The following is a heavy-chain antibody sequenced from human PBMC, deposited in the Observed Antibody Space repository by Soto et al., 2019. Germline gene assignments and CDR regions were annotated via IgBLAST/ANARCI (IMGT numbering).Heavy chain of an antibody. J-gene: IGHJ5*02. CDR1: GGSISSSSYY. Sequence: PSETLSLTCTVSGGSISSSSYYWGWIRQPPGKGLEWIGSIYYSGSTYYNPSLKSRVTISVDTSKNQFSLKLSSVTAADTAVYYCARNFCSYGSNWFDPWGQGTLVTVSS. V-gene: IGHV4-39*01. D-gene: IGHD5-18*01. CDR3: ARNFCSYGSNWFDP. CDR2: IYYSGST.